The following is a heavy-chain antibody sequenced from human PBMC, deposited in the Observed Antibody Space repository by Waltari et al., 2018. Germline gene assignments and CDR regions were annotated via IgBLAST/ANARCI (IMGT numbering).Heavy chain of an antibody. V-gene: IGHV3-23*01. CDR3: AKAPVGSCNDASCYPLDN. Sequence: EVQLLESGGGLVQPGGSLRLSCTASGFTFRHYAITWVRQAPVKGLEWVASITGDGGNTYYIDSVKGRFTISRDNSQNTLYLQMNSLRAEDTAVYYCAKAPVGSCNDASCYPLDNWGQGTLVTASS. CDR2: ITGDGGNT. CDR1: GFTFRHYA. D-gene: IGHD2-15*01. J-gene: IGHJ4*02.